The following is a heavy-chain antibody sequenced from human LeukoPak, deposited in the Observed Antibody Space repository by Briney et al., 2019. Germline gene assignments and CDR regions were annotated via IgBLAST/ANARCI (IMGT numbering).Heavy chain of an antibody. CDR2: ISYDGSNK. V-gene: IGHV3-30*04. CDR1: GFTFSSYA. Sequence: GGSLRLSCAASGFTFSSYAMHWVRQAPGKGLEWVAVISYDGSNKYYADSVKGRFTISRDNSKNTLYLQMNSLRAEDTAVYYCAREEYCSGGSCYTGLDYWGQGTLVTVSS. D-gene: IGHD2-15*01. J-gene: IGHJ4*02. CDR3: AREEYCSGGSCYTGLDY.